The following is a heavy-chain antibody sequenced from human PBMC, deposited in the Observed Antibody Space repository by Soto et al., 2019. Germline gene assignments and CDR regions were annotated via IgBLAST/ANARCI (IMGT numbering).Heavy chain of an antibody. CDR1: GASISSYY. CDR2: IYYSGST. V-gene: IGHV4-59*01. J-gene: IGHJ6*03. Sequence: SETLSLTCAVSGASISSYYWSWIRHPPGKGLEWIGYIYYSGSTNYNPSLKSRVTISIDTSKNQFSLKLSSVTAADAAVYYCAKTYYDFWSEEYYYYMDVWGKGTTVTVSS. CDR3: AKTYYDFWSEEYYYYMDV. D-gene: IGHD3-3*01.